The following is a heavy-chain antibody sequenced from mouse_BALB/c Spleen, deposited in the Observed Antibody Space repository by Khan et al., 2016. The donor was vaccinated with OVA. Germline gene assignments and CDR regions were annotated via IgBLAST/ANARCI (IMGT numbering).Heavy chain of an antibody. CDR1: GFSLTSYG. J-gene: IGHJ1*01. Sequence: QVQLKQSGPGLVQPSQSLSITCTVSGFSLTSYGVHWVRQSPGTGLEWLGVIWSGGTTAYNAAFISRLRIIKDNSKSQVFFKMNSRQANDTAIYSCARNSDYVHWYFDFWGAGTTVTVSS. CDR2: IWSGGTT. V-gene: IGHV2-2*02. CDR3: ARNSDYVHWYFDF. D-gene: IGHD2-13*01.